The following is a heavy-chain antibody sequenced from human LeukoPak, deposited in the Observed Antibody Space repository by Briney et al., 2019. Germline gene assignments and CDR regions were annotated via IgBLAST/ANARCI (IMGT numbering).Heavy chain of an antibody. Sequence: SETLSLTCTVSGGSISSGGYYWSWNRQHPGKGLEWIGYIYYSGSTYYNPSLKSRVTISVDTSKNQFSLKLSSVTAADTAVYYCARTYMTSARFDPWGQGTLVTVSS. CDR3: ARTYMTSARFDP. V-gene: IGHV4-31*03. D-gene: IGHD2-21*02. CDR1: GGSISSGGYY. J-gene: IGHJ5*02. CDR2: IYYSGST.